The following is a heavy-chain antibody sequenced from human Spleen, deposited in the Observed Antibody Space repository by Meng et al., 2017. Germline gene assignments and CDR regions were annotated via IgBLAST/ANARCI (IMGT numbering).Heavy chain of an antibody. CDR2: INPIFAAP. V-gene: IGHV1-69*05. D-gene: IGHD2-15*01. Sequence: SVKVSCKASGGTFNNYAITWVRQAPGQGLEWMGGINPIFAAPDYAQKFQGRVTISTDESTKTAYMELSRLTSDDTAVYYCARAGIYCSGGSCYSRDGFDPWGQGTLVTVSS. CDR3: ARAGIYCSGGSCYSRDGFDP. CDR1: GGTFNNYA. J-gene: IGHJ5*02.